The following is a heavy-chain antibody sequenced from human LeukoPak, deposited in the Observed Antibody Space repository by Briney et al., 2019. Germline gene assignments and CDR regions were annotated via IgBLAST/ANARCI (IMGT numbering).Heavy chain of an antibody. CDR3: ASLVNRRPLSDKEAVDY. D-gene: IGHD1-14*01. Sequence: PGGSLRLSCAASGFTFSNYEINWVRQAPGRGLEWISYISGSGTSIYHANSVKGRFTISRDNSKNTLYLQMGSLRAEDMAVYYCASLVNRRPLSDKEAVDYWGQGTLVTVSS. J-gene: IGHJ4*02. CDR2: ISGSGTSI. CDR1: GFTFSNYE. V-gene: IGHV3-48*03.